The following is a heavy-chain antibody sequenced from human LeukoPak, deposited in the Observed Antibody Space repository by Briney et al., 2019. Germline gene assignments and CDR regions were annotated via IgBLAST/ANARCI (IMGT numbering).Heavy chain of an antibody. CDR1: GFTFSSYA. CDR3: AKAPPYSISLYSWFDP. D-gene: IGHD6-13*01. CDR2: ISGSGGSI. J-gene: IGHJ5*02. V-gene: IGHV3-23*01. Sequence: PGGSLRLSCAASGFTFSSYAMSWVRQAPGKGLEWVSAISGSGGSIYYADSVKGRFTISRDNSKNTLYLQMNSLRAEDTAVYYCAKAPPYSISLYSWFDPWGQGTLVTVSS.